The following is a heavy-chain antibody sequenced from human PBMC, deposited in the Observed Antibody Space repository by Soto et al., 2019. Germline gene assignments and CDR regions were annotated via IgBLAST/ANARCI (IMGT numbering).Heavy chain of an antibody. CDR2: ISYDGSNK. CDR3: ARRPTPYYFDY. V-gene: IGHV3-30-3*01. CDR1: GFTFSNYA. J-gene: IGHJ4*02. Sequence: QVQLVESGGGVVQPGRSLRLSCAASGFTFSNYAMHWVRQAPGKGLEWVAVISYDGSNKYYADSVKGRFNISRENSQNTLYLQMNSTTAEDTADYYCARRPTPYYFDYWGQGTLVTVSS.